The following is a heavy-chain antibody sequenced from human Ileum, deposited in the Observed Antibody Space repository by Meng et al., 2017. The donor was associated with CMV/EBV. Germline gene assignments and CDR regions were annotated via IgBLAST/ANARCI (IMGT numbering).Heavy chain of an antibody. D-gene: IGHD2-2*02. V-gene: IGHV4-39*07. CDR2: IYYSGST. CDR3: ARDHICRYCSSTSCYTCSYYYYGMDV. Sequence: SETLSLTCTVSGGSISSSSYYWGWIRQPPGKGLEWIGSIYYSGSTYYNPSLKSRVTISVDTSKNQFSLKLGSVTAADTAVYYCARDHICRYCSSTSCYTCSYYYYGMDVWGQGTTVTVSS. CDR1: GGSISSSSYY. J-gene: IGHJ6*02.